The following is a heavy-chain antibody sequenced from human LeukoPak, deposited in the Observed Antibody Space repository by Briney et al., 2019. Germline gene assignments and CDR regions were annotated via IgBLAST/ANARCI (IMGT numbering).Heavy chain of an antibody. CDR1: GFIFTSYW. J-gene: IGHJ4*02. CDR2: IKQDGSEE. D-gene: IGHD3-10*02. CDR3: ARALLGSGSRYHPFDY. Sequence: GGSLRLSCAASGFIFTSYWMSWVRQAPGKGLEWVANIKQDGSEELYVDSVKGRFTISRDNAKNSLYLQMNSLRDEDTAVYYCARALLGSGSRYHPFDYWGQGTLVTVSS. V-gene: IGHV3-7*01.